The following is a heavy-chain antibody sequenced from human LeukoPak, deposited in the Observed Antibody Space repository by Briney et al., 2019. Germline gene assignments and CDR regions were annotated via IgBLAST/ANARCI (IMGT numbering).Heavy chain of an antibody. V-gene: IGHV3-48*04. CDR1: AFTFSSYS. D-gene: IGHD4-23*01. J-gene: IGHJ4*02. CDR3: ARDYGGSSPFDY. CDR2: ISSSDSTI. Sequence: GSLRLSCVASAFTFSSYSMNWVRQPPGKGLEWVSYISSSDSTIYYADSVKGRFTISRDNAKNSLYLQMNSLRAEDTAVYYCARDYGGSSPFDYWGQGTLVTVSS.